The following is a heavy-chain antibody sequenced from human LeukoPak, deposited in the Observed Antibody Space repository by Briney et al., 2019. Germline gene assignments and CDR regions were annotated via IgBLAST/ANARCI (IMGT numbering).Heavy chain of an antibody. CDR3: ARVAWGSAADAFDI. CDR2: INSDGSST. V-gene: IGHV3-74*01. J-gene: IGHJ3*02. CDR1: GFTFSSYW. Sequence: PGGALRLSCAASGFTFSSYWMHWVRQAPGKGLVWVSRINSDGSSTSYADSVKGRFTISRDNAKNTLYLQMNSLRAEDTAVYYCARVAWGSAADAFDIWGQGTMVTVSS. D-gene: IGHD3-16*01.